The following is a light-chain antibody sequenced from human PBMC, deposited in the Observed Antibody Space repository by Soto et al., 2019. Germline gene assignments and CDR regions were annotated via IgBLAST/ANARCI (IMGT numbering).Light chain of an antibody. J-gene: IGKJ1*01. CDR1: QRIASY. CDR2: AAS. Sequence: DLQMTQSPSSLSASVGDRVTITCRASQRIASYLNWFQQKPGKAPKVLIYAASSLQSGVPSRFSGSGSGTEFTLTISSLQPEDFATYYCQQSYTTPRTFGQGTKVEIK. CDR3: QQSYTTPRT. V-gene: IGKV1-39*01.